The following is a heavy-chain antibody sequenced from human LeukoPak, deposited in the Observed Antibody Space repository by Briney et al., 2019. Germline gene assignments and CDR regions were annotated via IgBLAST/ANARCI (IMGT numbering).Heavy chain of an antibody. CDR3: AKGYCTGASCYVLDS. Sequence: RPGASVKVSCKASGYDFTTNYIHWVRQAPGQGLEWMGTINPSVSSTTYGQRFRGRVTMTRGTSTATVYMDLGSLTSEDTAIYYCAKGYCTGASCYVLDSWGQGTLVTVSS. J-gene: IGHJ4*02. CDR2: INPSVSST. CDR1: GYDFTTNY. V-gene: IGHV1-46*01. D-gene: IGHD2-15*01.